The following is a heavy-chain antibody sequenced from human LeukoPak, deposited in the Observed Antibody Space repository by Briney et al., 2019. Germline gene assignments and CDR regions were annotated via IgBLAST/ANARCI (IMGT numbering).Heavy chain of an antibody. J-gene: IGHJ6*03. Sequence: GGSLRLSCSASGFTFNSYSMNWVRQAPGKGLEWLAYISSSGSNVHYADSVKGRFTISRDSAKKSVSLQMNSLRVEDTAVYYCARVGSYHDSSGYFYSTYFHYYMDVWGKGTTVTVSS. V-gene: IGHV3-48*01. CDR3: ARVGSYHDSSGYFYSTYFHYYMDV. CDR1: GFTFNSYS. CDR2: ISSSGSNV. D-gene: IGHD3-22*01.